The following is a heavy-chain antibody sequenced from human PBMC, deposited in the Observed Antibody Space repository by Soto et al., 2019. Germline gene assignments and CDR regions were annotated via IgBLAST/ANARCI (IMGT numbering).Heavy chain of an antibody. J-gene: IGHJ4*02. Sequence: QITLKESGPTLVKPTQTLTLTCTFSGFSLSSTRMAVGWIRQPPGKALEWLALIYWDDDKRYSPFLKSRLTITKDTAKNQVVLTMSNMDPVETGRYYCAHIVVAGLGYYFDYWGQGTLVTVSS. CDR1: GFSLSSTRMA. CDR2: IYWDDDK. D-gene: IGHD6-19*01. CDR3: AHIVVAGLGYYFDY. V-gene: IGHV2-5*02.